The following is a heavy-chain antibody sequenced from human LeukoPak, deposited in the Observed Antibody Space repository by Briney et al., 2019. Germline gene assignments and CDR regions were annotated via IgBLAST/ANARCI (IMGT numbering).Heavy chain of an antibody. CDR3: AREDPQTTVPEGMDV. CDR2: IYYSGST. D-gene: IGHD4-17*01. Sequence: PSETLSLTCTVSGGSISSGDYYWSWIRQPPGKGLEWIGYIYYSGSTYYNPSLKSRVTISVDTSKNQFSLQLRSVTAADTAVYYCAREDPQTTVPEGMDVWGQGTTVTVSS. J-gene: IGHJ6*02. CDR1: GGSISSGDYY. V-gene: IGHV4-30-4*02.